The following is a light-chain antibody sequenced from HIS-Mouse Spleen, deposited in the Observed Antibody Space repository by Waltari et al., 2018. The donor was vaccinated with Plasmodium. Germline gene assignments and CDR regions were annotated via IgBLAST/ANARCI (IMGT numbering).Light chain of an antibody. Sequence: AIWMTLSPSLLSASTGDRVTISCRISQGISSYLAWYQQKPGKAPELLIYAASTLQSGVPSRFSGSGSGTDFTLTISSLQPEDFATYYCLQDYNYPYTFGQGTKLEIK. V-gene: IGKV1D-8*02. J-gene: IGKJ2*01. CDR3: LQDYNYPYT. CDR1: QGISSY. CDR2: AAS.